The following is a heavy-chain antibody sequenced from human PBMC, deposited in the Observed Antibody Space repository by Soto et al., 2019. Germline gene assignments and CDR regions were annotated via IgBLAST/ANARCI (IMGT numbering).Heavy chain of an antibody. J-gene: IGHJ5*01. V-gene: IGHV4-59*01. CDR2: IYYSGST. CDR3: ARVLDEFGSGTTQNWFDS. Sequence: PSETLSLTCTVSGGSISGYYWSWIRQPPGKGLEWIGYIYYSGSTSYNPSLKSRLTISVDTSKKQFSLKLSSVTAADTAVYYCARVLDEFGSGTTQNWFDSWGQGNLVPVSS. D-gene: IGHD3-3*01. CDR1: GGSISGYY.